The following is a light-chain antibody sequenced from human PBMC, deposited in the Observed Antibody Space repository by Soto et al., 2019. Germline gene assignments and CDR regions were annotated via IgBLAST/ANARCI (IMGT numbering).Light chain of an antibody. J-gene: IGKJ1*01. Sequence: EILMTQSPATLSVSPGERATLSCRASPSVSSNLAWYQQKPGQAPRLLIYGAATRATGIPARFSGSGSGTEFTLTISSLQSEDFAVYYCEQYNDWTPWTFGQGIKVEIK. V-gene: IGKV3-15*01. CDR3: EQYNDWTPWT. CDR2: GAA. CDR1: PSVSSN.